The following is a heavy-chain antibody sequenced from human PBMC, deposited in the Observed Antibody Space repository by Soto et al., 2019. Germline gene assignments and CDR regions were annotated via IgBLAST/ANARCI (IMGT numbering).Heavy chain of an antibody. CDR2: INPNSGGT. Sequence: ASVKVSFKASGYTFTGYYMHWVRQAPGQGLEWMGWINPNSGGTNYAQKFQGWVTMTRDTSISTAYMELSRLRSDDTAVYYCARDQSVPSGTTYYYYGMEVWGQGTTVTVSS. V-gene: IGHV1-2*04. CDR1: GYTFTGYY. CDR3: ARDQSVPSGTTYYYYGMEV. J-gene: IGHJ6*02. D-gene: IGHD1-7*01.